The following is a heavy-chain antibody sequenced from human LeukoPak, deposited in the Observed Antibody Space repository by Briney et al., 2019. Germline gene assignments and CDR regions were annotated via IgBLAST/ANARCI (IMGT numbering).Heavy chain of an antibody. CDR3: ARGVVVTAFFDY. J-gene: IGHJ4*02. Sequence: SETLSLTCTVSGGSISSYYWRWIRQPPGKGLEWIGYIYYSGSTNYNPSLKSRVTISVDTSKNQFSLKLSSVTAADTAVYYCARGVVVTAFFDYWGQGTLVTVSS. D-gene: IGHD2-21*02. CDR2: IYYSGST. CDR1: GGSISSYY. V-gene: IGHV4-59*01.